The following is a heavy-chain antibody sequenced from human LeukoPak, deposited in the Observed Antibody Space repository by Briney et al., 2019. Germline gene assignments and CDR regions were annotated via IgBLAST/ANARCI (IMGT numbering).Heavy chain of an antibody. J-gene: IGHJ6*02. CDR2: ISAGNGNT. D-gene: IGHD2-2*01. CDR3: AREAVVVPAAMDYYYYGMDV. Sequence: ASVKVSCKASGYTFTSYAIHWVRQAPGQRLEWMGWISAGNGNTKYSQNFQGRVTFISNTSATTAFMELSSLRSEDAAVYYCAREAVVVPAAMDYYYYGMDVWGQGTTVTVSS. CDR1: GYTFTSYA. V-gene: IGHV1-3*01.